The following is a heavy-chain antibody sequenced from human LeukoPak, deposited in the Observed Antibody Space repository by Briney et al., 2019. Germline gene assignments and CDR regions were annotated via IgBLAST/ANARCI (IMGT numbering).Heavy chain of an antibody. CDR2: IYYSGSD. V-gene: IGHV4-39*01. J-gene: IGHJ6*02. D-gene: IGHD2-8*01. CDR3: APVCYNNCSMDV. CDR1: GGSIRTSTYY. Sequence: SETLSLTCSVSGGSIRTSTYYWGWIRQPPGKGLEWIGAIYYSGSDYYNPPLKSRATISVDTSKNQFYLKLSSVSAADTAVYYCAPVCYNNCSMDVWGQGTTVTVSS.